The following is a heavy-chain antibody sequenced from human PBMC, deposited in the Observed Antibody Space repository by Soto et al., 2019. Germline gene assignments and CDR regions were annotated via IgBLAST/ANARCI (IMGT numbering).Heavy chain of an antibody. Sequence: SETLSLTCTVSGGSISSGGYYWSWIRQHPGKGLEWIGYIYYSGSTYYNPSLKSRVTISVDTSKNQFSLKLSSVTAADTAVYYCARAGPAKYYDFWSGYYRYYGMDVWGQGTTVTVSS. CDR1: GGSISSGGYY. J-gene: IGHJ6*02. CDR3: ARAGPAKYYDFWSGYYRYYGMDV. CDR2: IYYSGST. D-gene: IGHD3-3*01. V-gene: IGHV4-31*03.